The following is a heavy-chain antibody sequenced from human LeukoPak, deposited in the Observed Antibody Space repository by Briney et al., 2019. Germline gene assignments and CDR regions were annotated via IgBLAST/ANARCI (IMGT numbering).Heavy chain of an antibody. CDR1: GGYLSSYY. CDR2: TYYSGST. D-gene: IGHD2-8*01. CDR3: ARDVNGGY. V-gene: IGHV4-59*01. J-gene: IGHJ4*02. Sequence: PSETLSLTCTVSGGYLSSYYWNWIRQPPGKGLEWIGYTYYSGSTNYNPSLKSRVTISIDTSKNQFSLKLSSVTAADTAVYYCARDVNGGYWGQGTLVTVSS.